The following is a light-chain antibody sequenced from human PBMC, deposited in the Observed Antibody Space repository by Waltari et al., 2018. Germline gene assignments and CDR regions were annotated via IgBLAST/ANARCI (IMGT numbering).Light chain of an antibody. CDR1: QGISNY. J-gene: IGKJ4*01. CDR3: QKYNSALGVT. V-gene: IGKV1-27*01. Sequence: DIQMTQSPSSLSASVGDRVTITCRASQGISNYLAWYQQKPGEVPKLLIYAASTLQSGVASRFSGSGSGTDFTLTISSLQPEDFATYYCQKYNSALGVTFGGGTKVEIK. CDR2: AAS.